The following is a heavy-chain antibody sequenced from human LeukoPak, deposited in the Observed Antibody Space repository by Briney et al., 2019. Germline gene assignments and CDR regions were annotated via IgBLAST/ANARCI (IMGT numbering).Heavy chain of an antibody. CDR2: IYYSGST. CDR1: GGSISSSSYY. D-gene: IGHD1-1*01. Sequence: SETLSLTCTVSGGSISSSSYYWGWIRQPPGKGLEWIXXIYYSGSTYYNPSLKSRVTISVDTSKNQFSLKLSSVTAADTAVYYCARHTPGGTGTGAFDIWGQGTMVTVSS. J-gene: IGHJ3*02. V-gene: IGHV4-39*01. CDR3: ARHTPGGTGTGAFDI.